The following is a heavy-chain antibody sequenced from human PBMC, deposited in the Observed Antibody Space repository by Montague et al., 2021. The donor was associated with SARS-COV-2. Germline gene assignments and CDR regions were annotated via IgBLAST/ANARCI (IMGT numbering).Heavy chain of an antibody. J-gene: IGHJ4*02. V-gene: IGHV5-10-1*01. CDR3: ARHLGGYYDYMWGNYSEDYFDQ. CDR2: IDPGSSST. D-gene: IGHD3-16*01. Sequence: EWMGKIDPGSSSTNYSPSFQGHVTISSDKSSSTAYLQWSGLKASDTAMYYCARHLGGYYDYMWGNYSEDYFDQWGQGTLVTVAS.